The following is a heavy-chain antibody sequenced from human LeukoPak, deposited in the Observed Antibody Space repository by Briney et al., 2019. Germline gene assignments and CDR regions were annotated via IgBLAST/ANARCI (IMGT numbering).Heavy chain of an antibody. D-gene: IGHD4-17*01. CDR2: INPNSGGT. CDR1: GYTFTGYY. V-gene: IGHV1-2*02. J-gene: IGHJ4*02. Sequence: ASVKVSCKASGYTFTGYYMHWVRQAPGQGLEWMGWINPNSGGTNYAQKFQGRVTMTRDTSISTAYMELSRLRSDDTAVYYCARTTLYGDLYFDYWGQGTLVTVSS. CDR3: ARTTLYGDLYFDY.